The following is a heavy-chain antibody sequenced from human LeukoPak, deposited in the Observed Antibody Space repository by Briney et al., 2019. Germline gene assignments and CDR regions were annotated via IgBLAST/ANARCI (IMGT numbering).Heavy chain of an antibody. Sequence: GGSLRLSCAASGFTFSSYWMSWVRQAPGKGLEWVANIKQDGSEKYYVDSVKGRFTISRDNAKNSLYLQMNSLRAEDTAVYYCARDPGYYDSSGSYYYMDVWGKGTTVTVSS. J-gene: IGHJ6*03. CDR2: IKQDGSEK. V-gene: IGHV3-7*01. CDR1: GFTFSSYW. CDR3: ARDPGYYDSSGSYYYMDV. D-gene: IGHD3-22*01.